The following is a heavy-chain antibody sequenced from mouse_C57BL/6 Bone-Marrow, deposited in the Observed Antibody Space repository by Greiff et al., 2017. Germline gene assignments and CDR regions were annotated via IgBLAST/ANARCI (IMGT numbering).Heavy chain of an antibody. Sequence: EVQGVESGEGLVKPGGSLKLSCAASGFTFSSYAMSWVRQTPEKRLEWVAYISSGGDYIYYADTVKGRFTISRDNARNTLYLQMSSLKSEDTAMYYCTRPAVDYYAMDYWGQGTSVTVSS. D-gene: IGHD1-1*01. CDR2: ISSGGDYI. J-gene: IGHJ4*01. CDR3: TRPAVDYYAMDY. V-gene: IGHV5-9-1*02. CDR1: GFTFSSYA.